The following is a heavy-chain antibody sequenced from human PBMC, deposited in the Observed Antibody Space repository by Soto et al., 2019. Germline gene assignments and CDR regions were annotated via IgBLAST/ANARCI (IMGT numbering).Heavy chain of an antibody. Sequence: QVQLVQSGAEVTKPGASVKLSCKASGYTFTSYYIHWVRQAPGQGLEWLAMINPGGCRRKNAQMFEGRVTLTRNTSTGTVDMELSSLTYADTAVYYCARWPSCGGDCYLFDCWGQGSLVTVSS. D-gene: IGHD2-21*02. J-gene: IGHJ4*02. CDR1: GYTFTSYY. CDR3: ARWPSCGGDCYLFDC. CDR2: INPGGCRR. V-gene: IGHV1-46*01.